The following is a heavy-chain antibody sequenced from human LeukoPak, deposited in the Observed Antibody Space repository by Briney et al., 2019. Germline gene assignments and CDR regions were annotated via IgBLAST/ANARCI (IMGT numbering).Heavy chain of an antibody. V-gene: IGHV3-53*01. CDR2: IYSDDNT. Sequence: PGGSLRLSCGASGFTFSTYWMSWVRQAPGKGLEWVSVIYSDDNTFYADSVKGRFTISRDNSKNTLYLQMNSLRAGDTAVYYCARDPPDGSETYEAFDIWGQGTMVTVSS. D-gene: IGHD3-10*01. J-gene: IGHJ3*02. CDR3: ARDPPDGSETYEAFDI. CDR1: GFTFSTYW.